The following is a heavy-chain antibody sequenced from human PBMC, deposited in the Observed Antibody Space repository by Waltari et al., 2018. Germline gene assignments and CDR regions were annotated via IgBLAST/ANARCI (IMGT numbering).Heavy chain of an antibody. V-gene: IGHV2-70*15. D-gene: IGHD3-22*01. CDR2: LDWDDDK. CDR3: ARIRYYYDSRVSDYLYYYGMDV. Sequence: QVTLRESGPALVKPTQTLTLTCTFSGFSLSTSGMCVRWIRQPPRKALEWLARLDWDDDKYYSTSLKTRLTISKDTSKNQVVLTMTNMDPVDTATYYCARIRYYYDSRVSDYLYYYGMDVWGQGTTVTVSS. J-gene: IGHJ6*02. CDR1: GFSLSTSGMC.